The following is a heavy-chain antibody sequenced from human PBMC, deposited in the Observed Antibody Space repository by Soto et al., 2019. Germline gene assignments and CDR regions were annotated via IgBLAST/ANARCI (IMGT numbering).Heavy chain of an antibody. CDR1: GGSISSDY. D-gene: IGHD3-10*01. Sequence: SETLSLTCTVSGGSISSDYWNWIRQPPGKGLEWIGYIHSGSTTYSASLRSRVTISVDTSKNQFSLKLSSVTAADTAVYFFAIHDGSGSRDYWERGTLVTV. J-gene: IGHJ4*01. V-gene: IGHV4-59*08. CDR2: IHSGST. CDR3: AIHDGSGSRDY.